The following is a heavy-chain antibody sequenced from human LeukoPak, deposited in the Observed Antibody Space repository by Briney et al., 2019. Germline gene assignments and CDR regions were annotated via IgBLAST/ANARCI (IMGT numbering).Heavy chain of an antibody. CDR2: ISYDGSNK. CDR3: ARETVAGTGFDY. J-gene: IGHJ4*02. D-gene: IGHD6-19*01. V-gene: IGHV3-30-3*01. Sequence: PGGSLGLSCAASGFTFSSYAMHWVRQAPGKGLEWVAVISYDGSNKYYADSVKGRFTISRDNSKNTLYLQMNSLRAEDTAVYYCARETVAGTGFDYWGQGTLVTVSS. CDR1: GFTFSSYA.